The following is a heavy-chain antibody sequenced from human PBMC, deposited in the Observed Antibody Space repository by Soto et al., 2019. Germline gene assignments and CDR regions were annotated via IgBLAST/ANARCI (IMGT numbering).Heavy chain of an antibody. CDR2: IYWDDDK. V-gene: IGHV2-5*02. CDR3: AHRRRRSHTGAGWFDP. J-gene: IGHJ5*02. Sequence: QITLKESGPTLVKPTQTLTLTCTFSGFSLSTSGVGVGWIRQPPGKALEWLALIYWDDDKRYSPSLNSRLTITKDTSKNQVVLTMTNMDPVDTATYYCAHRRRRSHTGAGWFDPWGQGTLVTVSS. D-gene: IGHD3-10*01. CDR1: GFSLSTSGVG.